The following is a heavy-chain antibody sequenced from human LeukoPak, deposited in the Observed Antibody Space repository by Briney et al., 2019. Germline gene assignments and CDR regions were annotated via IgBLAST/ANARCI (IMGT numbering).Heavy chain of an antibody. CDR3: ATVSRGYFDY. CDR1: GGSFSGYY. V-gene: IGHV4-34*01. CDR2: INHSGST. D-gene: IGHD2-8*01. Sequence: SETLSLACAVYGGSFSGYYWSWIRQPPGKGLEWIGEINHSGSTNYNPSLKSRVTISVDTSKNQFSLKLSSVTAADTAVYYCATVSRGYFDYWGQGTLVTVSS. J-gene: IGHJ4*02.